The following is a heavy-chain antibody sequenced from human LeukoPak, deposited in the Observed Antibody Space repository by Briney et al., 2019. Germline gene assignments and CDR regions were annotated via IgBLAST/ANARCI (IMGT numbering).Heavy chain of an antibody. J-gene: IGHJ1*01. CDR1: GYTFTSYD. CDR2: MNPNSGNT. V-gene: IGHV1-8*01. Sequence: GASVKVSCKASGYTFTSYDINWVRQATGQGLEWMGWMNPNSGNTGYAQKFKGRVTMTRNTSISTAYMELSSLRSEDTAVYYCARGYDYLYAEYFQHWGQGTLVTVSS. D-gene: IGHD4-11*01. CDR3: ARGYDYLYAEYFQH.